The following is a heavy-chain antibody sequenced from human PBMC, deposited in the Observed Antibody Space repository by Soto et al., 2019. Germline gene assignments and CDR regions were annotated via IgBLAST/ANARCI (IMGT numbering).Heavy chain of an antibody. CDR2: IYLGGSI. V-gene: IGHV4-59*12. Sequence: SETLSLTCSVSGACISSYYYTWIRQTPGKGLEWIGYIYLGGSINYNPSFKSRVTISVDTSKNQFSVRLSSVTAADTAVYYCARVPDYWGQRSLVTVSS. CDR1: GACISSYY. CDR3: ARVPDY. J-gene: IGHJ4*02.